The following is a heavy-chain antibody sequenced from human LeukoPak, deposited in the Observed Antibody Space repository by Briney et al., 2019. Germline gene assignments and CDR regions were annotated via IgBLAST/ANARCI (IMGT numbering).Heavy chain of an antibody. V-gene: IGHV3-30-3*01. J-gene: IGHJ4*02. CDR3: ARVGSRYCSGANCYDGF. CDR2: ISYDGNNQ. Sequence: XVRQAPGKGLEWVAFISYDGNNQYYADSVKGRFTISRDNSKNTLYLQMNNLRAEDTAIYYCARVGSRYCSGANCYDGFWGQGTLVSVSS. D-gene: IGHD2-15*01.